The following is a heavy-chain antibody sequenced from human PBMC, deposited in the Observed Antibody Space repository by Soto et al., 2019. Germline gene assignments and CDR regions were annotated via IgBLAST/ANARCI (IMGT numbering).Heavy chain of an antibody. J-gene: IGHJ4*02. D-gene: IGHD3-22*01. Sequence: PGGSLRLSCAASGFTFSSYAMSWVRQAPGKGLEWVSAISGSGGSTYYADSVKGRFTISRDNSKNTLYLQMNSLRAEDTAVYYCAKDIMKEATMIVVVSYFDYWGQGTLVTVSS. CDR3: AKDIMKEATMIVVVSYFDY. V-gene: IGHV3-23*01. CDR2: ISGSGGST. CDR1: GFTFSSYA.